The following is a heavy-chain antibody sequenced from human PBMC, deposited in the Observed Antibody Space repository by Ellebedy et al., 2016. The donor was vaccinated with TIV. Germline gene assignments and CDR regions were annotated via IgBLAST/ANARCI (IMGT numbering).Heavy chain of an antibody. J-gene: IGHJ4*02. Sequence: PGGSLRLSCAASGFTFSSQSMNWVRQAPGKGLEWISYIAPSSDTLHYADSVKGQFTVSRDNARSSLYLQMSSLRDEDTAVYYCARDWGGYGDAFYWGQGTLVTVSS. V-gene: IGHV3-48*02. CDR1: GFTFSSQS. D-gene: IGHD4-17*01. CDR3: ARDWGGYGDAFY. CDR2: IAPSSDTL.